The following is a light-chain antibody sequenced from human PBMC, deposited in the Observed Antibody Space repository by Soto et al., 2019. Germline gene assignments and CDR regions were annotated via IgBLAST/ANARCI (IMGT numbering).Light chain of an antibody. CDR2: GAS. Sequence: TLRPQYPDNRALAPRETAAFSCRAGQRINTNLAWYQQKLGQAPRLLIYGASTRATGIPARFSGSGSGIEFTLTISSLQSEDFAVYYCQLYNSWPLTFGGGTKVDIK. J-gene: IGKJ4*01. V-gene: IGKV3-15*01. CDR1: QRINTN. CDR3: QLYNSWPLT.